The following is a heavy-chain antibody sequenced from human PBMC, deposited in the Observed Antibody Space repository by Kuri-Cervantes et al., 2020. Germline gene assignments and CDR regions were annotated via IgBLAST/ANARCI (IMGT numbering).Heavy chain of an antibody. CDR3: AKVKGRWELLRLQYYFDY. CDR2: ISGSGGST. V-gene: IGHV3-23*01. D-gene: IGHD1-26*01. Sequence: GESLKISCAASGFTFSSYAMSWVRQAPGKGLEWVSAISGSGGSTYYADSVKGRFTISRDNSKNTLYLQMNSLRAEDTAVYYCAKVKGRWELLRLQYYFDYRGQGTLVTVSS. CDR1: GFTFSSYA. J-gene: IGHJ4*02.